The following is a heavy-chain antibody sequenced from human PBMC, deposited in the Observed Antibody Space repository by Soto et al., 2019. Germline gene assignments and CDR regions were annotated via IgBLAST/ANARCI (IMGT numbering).Heavy chain of an antibody. CDR1: GYTFTGYY. CDR3: ARDFSAAAGSFVY. CDR2: INPNSGGT. J-gene: IGHJ4*02. V-gene: IGHV1-2*04. D-gene: IGHD6-13*01. Sequence: ASVKVSCKASGYTFTGYYMHWVRQAPGQGLEWMGWINPNSGGTNYAQKFQGWVTMTRDTSISTAYMELSRLRSDDTAVYYCARDFSAAAGSFVYWGQGTLVTVSS.